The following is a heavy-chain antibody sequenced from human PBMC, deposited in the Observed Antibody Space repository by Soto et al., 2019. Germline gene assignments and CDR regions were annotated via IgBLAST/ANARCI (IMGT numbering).Heavy chain of an antibody. J-gene: IGHJ4*02. Sequence: GGSLRLSCAASGFTFSSYSMNWVRQAPGKGLEWVSSISSSSSYIYYADSVKGRFTISRDNAKNSLYLQMNSLRAEDTALYYCARVGDFLAAAGMAPDYWGQGTLVTVSS. D-gene: IGHD6-13*01. CDR2: ISSSSSYI. CDR3: ARVGDFLAAAGMAPDY. CDR1: GFTFSSYS. V-gene: IGHV3-21*01.